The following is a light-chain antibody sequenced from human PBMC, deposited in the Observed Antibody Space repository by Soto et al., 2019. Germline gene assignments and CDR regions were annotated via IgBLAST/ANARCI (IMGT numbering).Light chain of an antibody. V-gene: IGLV2-18*02. Sequence: QSVLTQPPSVPGSPGQSVAISCTGTSSDVGNSNGVSWYHQPPGTAPKLIIYDVNNRPSGVPDRFSGSKSGNTASLTISGLQAEDERDYYCSSYTSRSTYVFGTGTTVTVL. CDR2: DVN. CDR1: SSDVGNSNG. J-gene: IGLJ1*01. CDR3: SSYTSRSTYV.